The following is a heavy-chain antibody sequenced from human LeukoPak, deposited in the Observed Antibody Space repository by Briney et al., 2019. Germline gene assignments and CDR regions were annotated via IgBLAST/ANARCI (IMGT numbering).Heavy chain of an antibody. Sequence: ASVKVSCKASGYTFTSYGTSWVRQAPGQGLEWMGWISAYNGNTNYAQKLQGRVTMTTDTSTSTAYMELRSLRSDDTAVYYCARSRSSYDFFYYFDYWGQGTLVTVSS. V-gene: IGHV1-18*01. CDR1: GYTFTSYG. CDR3: ARSRSSYDFFYYFDY. D-gene: IGHD5-12*01. CDR2: ISAYNGNT. J-gene: IGHJ4*02.